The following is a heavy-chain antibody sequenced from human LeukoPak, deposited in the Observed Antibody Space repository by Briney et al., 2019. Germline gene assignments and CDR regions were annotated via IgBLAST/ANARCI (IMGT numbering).Heavy chain of an antibody. J-gene: IGHJ3*02. Sequence: SETLSLTCTVSGGSISSGDYYWSWIRQPPGKGLEWIGYIYYSGRTFYNPSFKSQFTISVNTSKNRFILKLSVLTATETAGYYCATHSSGYDSRNDAFDIWGQGKMVTVSS. V-gene: IGHV4-30-4*08. CDR3: ATHSSGYDSRNDAFDI. CDR2: IYYSGRT. D-gene: IGHD3-22*01. CDR1: GGSISSGDYY.